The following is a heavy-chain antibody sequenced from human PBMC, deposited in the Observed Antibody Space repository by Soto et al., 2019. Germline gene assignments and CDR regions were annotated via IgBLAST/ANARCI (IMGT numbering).Heavy chain of an antibody. Sequence: QSGGALRLCCSDSGLTVSSYAIHWVRQAPGMGLGYVSASSTNGDRTYYADSVNGRFIISRDNSKNTLYLQMIILRAENTAVYYCVTPPGDYDDSRTYYSVRGQGTLVHVSS. D-gene: IGHD3-22*01. CDR3: VTPPGDYDDSRTYYSV. CDR2: SSTNGDRT. V-gene: IGHV3-64D*06. CDR1: GLTVSSYA. J-gene: IGHJ4*02.